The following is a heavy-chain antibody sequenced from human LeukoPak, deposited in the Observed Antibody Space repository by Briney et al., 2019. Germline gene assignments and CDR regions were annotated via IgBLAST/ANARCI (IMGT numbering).Heavy chain of an antibody. CDR1: GFTFSSFA. CDR2: IPSDGIKT. Sequence: GGSLRLSCEASGFTFSSFAMHWVRQAPGKGPEWVALIPSDGIKTDYADSVKGRFTISRDNSKSMLYLELNSLRVEDTALYYCARGPGSTSWSFDYWGQGTLVTVSS. D-gene: IGHD6-13*01. CDR3: ARGPGSTSWSFDY. J-gene: IGHJ4*02. V-gene: IGHV3-30*03.